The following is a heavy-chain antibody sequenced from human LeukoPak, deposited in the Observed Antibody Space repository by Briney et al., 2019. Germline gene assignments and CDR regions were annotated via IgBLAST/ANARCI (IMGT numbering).Heavy chain of an antibody. CDR3: ARVAPARVYDY. D-gene: IGHD2-21*01. Sequence: GGSLRLSCAASGFTFSSYAMHWVRHAPGKGLEYVSAISSNGGSTYYANSVKGRFTIPRDNSKNTLYLQMGSMRAEDMAVYYCARVAPARVYDYWGEGTLVTVSS. V-gene: IGHV3-64*01. CDR2: ISSNGGST. CDR1: GFTFSSYA. J-gene: IGHJ4*02.